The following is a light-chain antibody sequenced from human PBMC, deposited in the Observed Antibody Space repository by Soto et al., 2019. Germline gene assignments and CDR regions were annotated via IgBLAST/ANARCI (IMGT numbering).Light chain of an antibody. CDR3: QQRSNWPRT. V-gene: IGKV3-11*01. J-gene: IGKJ1*01. CDR2: GAS. Sequence: EIVFTQSPDTLSLSPVERATLSCRASQSVSNNYLAWYQQKPGQAPRLLIYGASNRATGIPARFSGSGSGTDFTLTISSLEPEDFAVYYCQQRSNWPRTFGQGTKVDIK. CDR1: QSVSNNY.